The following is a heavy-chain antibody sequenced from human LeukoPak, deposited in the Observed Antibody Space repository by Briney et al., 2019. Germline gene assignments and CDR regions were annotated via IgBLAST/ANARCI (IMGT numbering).Heavy chain of an antibody. CDR3: AKAFRSSGYSTGSLQH. D-gene: IGHD3-22*01. CDR2: ISWNSGSI. J-gene: IGHJ1*01. CDR1: GFTFDVYA. V-gene: IGHV3-9*01. Sequence: PGGSLRLSCAASGFTFDVYAMHWVRQAPGKGLEWVSGISWNSGSIGYADSVKGRFTISRDNAKNSLYLQMNSLRAEDTALYYCAKAFRSSGYSTGSLQHWGQGTLVTVSS.